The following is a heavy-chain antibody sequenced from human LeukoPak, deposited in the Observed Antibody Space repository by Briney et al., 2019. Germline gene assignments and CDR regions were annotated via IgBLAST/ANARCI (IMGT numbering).Heavy chain of an antibody. V-gene: IGHV3-7*01. CDR1: GFTFGRNW. CDR2: IKEDGSQK. Sequence: GSLRLSCADSGFTFGRNWMTWIRQAPGKGLEWVANIKEDGSQKNYVDSVKGRFTISRDNAKNSLYLQMSNLRPDDTAVYYCARDVAYNRFDPWGQGTLVTVSS. CDR3: ARDVAYNRFDP. D-gene: IGHD2-21*01. J-gene: IGHJ5*02.